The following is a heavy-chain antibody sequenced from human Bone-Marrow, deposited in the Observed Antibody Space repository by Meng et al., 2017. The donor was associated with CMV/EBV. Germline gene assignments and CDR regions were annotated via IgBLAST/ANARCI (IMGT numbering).Heavy chain of an antibody. CDR3: AREGGYDRKNFDY. CDR1: GFTFSSYA. V-gene: IGHV3-30-3*01. D-gene: IGHD5-12*01. Sequence: GGSLRLSCAASGFTFSSYAMHWVRQAPGKGLEWVAVISYDGSNKYYADSVKGRFTISRDNSKNTLYLQMNSLRAEDTAVYYCAREGGYDRKNFDYWGQGTLVTVSS. CDR2: ISYDGSNK. J-gene: IGHJ4*02.